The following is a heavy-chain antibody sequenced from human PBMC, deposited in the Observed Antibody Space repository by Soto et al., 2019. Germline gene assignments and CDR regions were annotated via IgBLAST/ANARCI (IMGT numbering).Heavy chain of an antibody. CDR2: ISGYNGNT. D-gene: IGHD2-15*01. J-gene: IGHJ4*02. CDR1: GYTFTSYA. V-gene: IGHV1-18*04. CDR3: VRSGTSSGRFSDY. Sequence: GASVKVSCKASGYTFTSYAITWVRQAPGQGLEWMGWISGYNGNTKYAQKLQGKVTISADKSITTAYLQWSSLKAADTAMYYCVRSGTSSGRFSDYWGQGTLVTVSS.